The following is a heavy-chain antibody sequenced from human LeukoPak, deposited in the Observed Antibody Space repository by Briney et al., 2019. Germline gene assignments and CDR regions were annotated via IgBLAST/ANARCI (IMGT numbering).Heavy chain of an antibody. Sequence: ASMKVSCKTSGFTFTGHYMHWLRQAPGQGLEWMGWINANTGVTHYAVKFQGRVTITRDTSISTVYMDLSSLQSDDTAVYYCARDHNWGPDYWGQGTLVRVSS. D-gene: IGHD7-27*01. J-gene: IGHJ4*02. CDR1: GFTFTGHY. CDR3: ARDHNWGPDY. V-gene: IGHV1-2*02. CDR2: INANTGVT.